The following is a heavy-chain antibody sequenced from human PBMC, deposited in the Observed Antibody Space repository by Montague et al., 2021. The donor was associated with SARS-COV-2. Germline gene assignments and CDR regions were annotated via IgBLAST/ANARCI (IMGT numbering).Heavy chain of an antibody. J-gene: IGHJ6*03. Sequence: SETLSLTCTVSGGSISSYYWSWIRQPAGKGLEWIGRIYTSGSTNYNPSLKSRVTVSVDTSKNQFSLKLSSVTAADTAVYYCAREAGITIFGVAPAGYYYYMDVWGKGTTVTVSS. V-gene: IGHV4-4*07. CDR1: GGSISSYY. D-gene: IGHD3-3*01. CDR3: AREAGITIFGVAPAGYYYYMDV. CDR2: IYTSGST.